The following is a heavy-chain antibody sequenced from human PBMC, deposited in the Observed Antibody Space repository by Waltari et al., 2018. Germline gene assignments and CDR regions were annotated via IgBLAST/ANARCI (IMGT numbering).Heavy chain of an antibody. V-gene: IGHV3-7*01. CDR2: IKQEGSEK. Sequence: EVQLVESGGGLVQPGGSLRLSCAASGFTFSSYWMSWVRQAPGKGLEWVANIKQEGSEKYYVDSVKGRFTISRDNAKNSLYLQMNSLRAEDTAVYYCAASEFGIAARPWYFDLWGRGTLVTVSS. J-gene: IGHJ2*01. CDR1: GFTFSSYW. CDR3: AASEFGIAARPWYFDL. D-gene: IGHD6-6*01.